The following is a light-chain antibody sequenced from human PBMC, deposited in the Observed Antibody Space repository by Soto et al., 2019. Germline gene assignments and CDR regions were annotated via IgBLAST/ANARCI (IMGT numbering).Light chain of an antibody. Sequence: QSVLTQPPSVSAAPGQKATIPCSGGSSNIGSNDVCWYQQVPGTAPKVLIYDNNKRPSGIPDRFSGSKSGTSATLGISGLQTGDEADYYCGTWHSDSYVFGSGTRSPS. CDR1: SSNIGSND. J-gene: IGLJ1*01. CDR3: GTWHSDSYV. CDR2: DNN. V-gene: IGLV1-51*01.